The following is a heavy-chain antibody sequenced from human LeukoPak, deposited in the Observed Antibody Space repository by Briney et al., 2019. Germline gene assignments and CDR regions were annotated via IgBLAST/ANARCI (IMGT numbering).Heavy chain of an antibody. V-gene: IGHV4-59*01. CDR1: GGSISSYY. CDR3: ARDLYSSTWWGAFDI. CDR2: IYYSGST. D-gene: IGHD6-13*01. Sequence: SETLSLTCTVSGGSISSYYWSWIRQPPGKGLEWIGYIYYSGSTNYNPSLKSRITISVDTSKNQFSLKLSSVTAADTAVYCCARDLYSSTWWGAFDIWDQGTMVAVSS. J-gene: IGHJ3*02.